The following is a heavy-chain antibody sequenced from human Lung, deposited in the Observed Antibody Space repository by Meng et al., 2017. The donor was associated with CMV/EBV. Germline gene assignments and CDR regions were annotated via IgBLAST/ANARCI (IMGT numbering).Heavy chain of an antibody. CDR1: GFTFSNAW. D-gene: IGHD3-10*01. J-gene: IGHJ6*02. Sequence: GESLKISCSASGFTFSNAWMSWVRQAPGKGLEWVGRIKRKNDGGTTDYAAPVKGRFTISRDDSKNTLYLQMNSLKTEDTAVYYCTTSIRITMVRGVIFRDVCRQGXTVTVSS. CDR3: TTSIRITMVRGVIFRDV. CDR2: IKRKNDGGTT. V-gene: IGHV3-15*01.